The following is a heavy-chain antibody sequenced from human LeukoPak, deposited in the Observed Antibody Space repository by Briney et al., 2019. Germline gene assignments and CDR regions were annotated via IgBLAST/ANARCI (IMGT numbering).Heavy chain of an antibody. CDR3: ARHNRNYYYYGMDV. CDR2: IYYSGRK. Sequence: SDSLSLTCAVSGGSVSSYYWSWVRLPPGRGLEWIVDIYYSGRKNYNPSLKSQGTISVDTSKNQLYLKLTSVTAADTAVYYCARHNRNYYYYGMDVWGQGTTVTVSS. V-gene: IGHV4-59*08. J-gene: IGHJ6*02. CDR1: GGSVSSYY.